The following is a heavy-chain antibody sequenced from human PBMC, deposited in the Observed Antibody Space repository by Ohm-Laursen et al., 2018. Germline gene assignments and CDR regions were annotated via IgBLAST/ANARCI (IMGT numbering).Heavy chain of an antibody. CDR3: ARESSKTYYFDY. D-gene: IGHD3-16*02. CDR1: GASINSHH. Sequence: SETLSLTCTVSGASINSHHWSFIRQPPGKGLEWIAFVYYSGSTYYNPSLKSRVTISVDTSKNQFSLNLNSVTAADTALYYCARESSKTYYFDYWGQGTLVTVSS. CDR2: VYYSGST. V-gene: IGHV4-59*11. J-gene: IGHJ4*02.